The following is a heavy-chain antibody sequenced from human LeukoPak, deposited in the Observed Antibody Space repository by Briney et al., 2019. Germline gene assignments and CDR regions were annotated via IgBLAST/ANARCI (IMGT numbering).Heavy chain of an antibody. CDR2: ISGSGGST. J-gene: IGHJ4*02. CDR3: AKHRRVEMATPYFDY. D-gene: IGHD5-12*01. CDR1: GFTFSSYA. Sequence: GGSLRLSCAASGFTFSSYAMSRVRQAPGKGLEWVSAISGSGGSTYYADSVKGRFTISRDNSKNTLYLQMNSLRAEDTAVYYCAKHRRVEMATPYFDYWGQGTLVTVSS. V-gene: IGHV3-23*01.